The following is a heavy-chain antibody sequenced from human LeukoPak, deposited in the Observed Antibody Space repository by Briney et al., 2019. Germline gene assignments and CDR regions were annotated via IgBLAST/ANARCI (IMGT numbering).Heavy chain of an antibody. CDR2: IYHSGST. Sequence: SETLSLTCAVSGGSIRSSNWWGWVRQPPGKGLEWIGAIYHSGSTNYNPSPKSRVTISVDNSKNQFSLKLSSVTAADTAVYYCARRVRSSSGWYGDFHYFDYWGQGTLVTVSS. V-gene: IGHV4-4*02. D-gene: IGHD6-19*01. J-gene: IGHJ4*02. CDR3: ARRVRSSSGWYGDFHYFDY. CDR1: GGSIRSSNW.